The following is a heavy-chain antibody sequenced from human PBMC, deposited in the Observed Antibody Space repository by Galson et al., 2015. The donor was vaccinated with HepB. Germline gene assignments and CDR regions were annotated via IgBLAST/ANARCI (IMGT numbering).Heavy chain of an antibody. J-gene: IGHJ4*02. V-gene: IGHV1-18*04. CDR2: ISAYNGNT. Sequence: SVKVSCKASGYTFTSYGISWVRQAPGQGLEWMGWISAYNGNTNYAQKLQGRVTMTTDTSTSTAYMELRSLRSDDTAVYYCARVLRYFDWLYSYPDYWGQGTLVTVSS. CDR3: ARVLRYFDWLYSYPDY. CDR1: GYTFTSYG. D-gene: IGHD3-9*01.